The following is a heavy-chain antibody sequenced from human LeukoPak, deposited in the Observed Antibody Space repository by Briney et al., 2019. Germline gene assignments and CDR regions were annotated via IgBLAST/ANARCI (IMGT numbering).Heavy chain of an antibody. CDR1: GGSISSSSYY. D-gene: IGHD2-15*01. CDR2: IYYSGST. V-gene: IGHV4-39*07. Sequence: PSETLSLTCTVSGGSISSSSYYWGWIRQPPGKGLEWIGSIYYSGSTNYNPSLKSRVTISVDTSKNQFSLKLSSVTAADTAVYYCARDGVECSGGSCYGMDVWGQGTTVTVSS. J-gene: IGHJ6*02. CDR3: ARDGVECSGGSCYGMDV.